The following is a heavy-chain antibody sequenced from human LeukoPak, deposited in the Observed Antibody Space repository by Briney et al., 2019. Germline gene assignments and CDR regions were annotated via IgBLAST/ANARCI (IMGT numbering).Heavy chain of an antibody. CDR3: ARGRPRIVVVVAATRRGFGFDP. D-gene: IGHD2-15*01. V-gene: IGHV4-34*01. J-gene: IGHJ5*02. CDR1: GGSFSGYY. Sequence: SETLSLTCAVYGGSFSGYYWSWIRQPPGKGLEWIGEINHSGSTNYNPSLKSLFTISVDTSKHQFSLKLSSVTAADTAVYYCARGRPRIVVVVAATRRGFGFDPWGQGTLVTVSS. CDR2: INHSGST.